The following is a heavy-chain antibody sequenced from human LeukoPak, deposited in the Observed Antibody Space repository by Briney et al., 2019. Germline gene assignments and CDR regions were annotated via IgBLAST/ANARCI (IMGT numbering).Heavy chain of an antibody. CDR2: IYYSGST. Sequence: SETLSLTCTVSGGSISSSSYYWGWLRQPPGKGLEWIGSIYYSGSTYYNPSLKSRVAISIDTSKNQFSLKLSSVTAADTAVYYCARVGVITATEDYWGQGTLVTVSS. CDR1: GGSISSSSYY. D-gene: IGHD2-21*01. CDR3: ARVGVITATEDY. V-gene: IGHV4-39*07. J-gene: IGHJ4*02.